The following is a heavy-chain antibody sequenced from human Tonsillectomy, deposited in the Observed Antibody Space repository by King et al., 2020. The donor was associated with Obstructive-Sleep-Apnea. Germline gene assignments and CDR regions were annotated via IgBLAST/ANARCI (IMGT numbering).Heavy chain of an antibody. V-gene: IGHV3-30*02. Sequence: VQLVESGGGVVQPGGSLRLSCAASGFTFSSFGMHWVRQAPGKGLEGVTSITYDGNNKDYTDSVRGRFTISRDNSKNTLDLQMNSLAAEDTAVYYCAKIISKNIYGLGYCDCWGQGTLVTVSS. CDR2: ITYDGNNK. CDR1: GFTFSSFG. CDR3: AKIISKNIYGLGYCDC. D-gene: IGHD3-10*01. J-gene: IGHJ4*02.